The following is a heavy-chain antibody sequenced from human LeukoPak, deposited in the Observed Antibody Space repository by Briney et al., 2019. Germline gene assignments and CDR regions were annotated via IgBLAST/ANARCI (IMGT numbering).Heavy chain of an antibody. D-gene: IGHD3-3*01. CDR3: ANQLEWLLYMDV. CDR2: IQDDGSNK. Sequence: GGSLRLSCAASGLTFSSYGIHWVRQAPGKGLECVAFIQDDGSNKYYADSVKGRFTISRDNSKNTLYLQMNSLRAEDTAVYYCANQLEWLLYMDVWGKGTTVTVS. V-gene: IGHV3-30*02. CDR1: GLTFSSYG. J-gene: IGHJ6*03.